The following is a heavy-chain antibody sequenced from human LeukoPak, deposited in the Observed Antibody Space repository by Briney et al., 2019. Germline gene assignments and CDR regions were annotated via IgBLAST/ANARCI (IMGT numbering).Heavy chain of an antibody. CDR2: IHYSGST. CDR1: GGSISRSSYY. Sequence: SSETLSLLCTVSGGSISRSSYYWGWIHQPPGKGLEWIGSIHYSGSTYYNPSLRSRVTISVDTSKNQFSLKLSSVTAADTAVYYCARVGSQTTNLNWFDPWGQGTLVTVSS. D-gene: IGHD3-10*01. J-gene: IGHJ5*02. CDR3: ARVGSQTTNLNWFDP. V-gene: IGHV4-39*01.